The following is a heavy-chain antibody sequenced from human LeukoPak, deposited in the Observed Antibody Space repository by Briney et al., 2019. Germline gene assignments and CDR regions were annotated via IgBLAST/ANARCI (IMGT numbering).Heavy chain of an antibody. D-gene: IGHD5-12*01. CDR1: GFTFSSYW. J-gene: IGHJ4*02. CDR3: ARDGGYGMYYFDY. Sequence: GGSLRLSCAASGFTFSSYWMHWVRHAPGKGLVWVSRINSDGSSTSYADSVKSRFTISRDNAKNTLYLQMNSLRAEDTAVYYCARDGGYGMYYFDYWGQGTLVTVSS. CDR2: INSDGSST. V-gene: IGHV3-74*01.